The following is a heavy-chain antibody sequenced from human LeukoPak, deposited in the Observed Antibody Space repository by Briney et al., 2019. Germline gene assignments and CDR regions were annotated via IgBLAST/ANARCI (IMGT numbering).Heavy chain of an antibody. Sequence: GGSLRLSCAASGFTVSSNYMSWVRQAPGKGLEWVSVIYSGGSTYYADSVKGRFTISRDNSKNTLYLQMNSLRAEDTAVYYCAKDFYYGSGSYQFDYWGQGTLVTVSS. D-gene: IGHD3-10*01. J-gene: IGHJ4*02. CDR1: GFTVSSNY. V-gene: IGHV3-53*01. CDR2: IYSGGST. CDR3: AKDFYYGSGSYQFDY.